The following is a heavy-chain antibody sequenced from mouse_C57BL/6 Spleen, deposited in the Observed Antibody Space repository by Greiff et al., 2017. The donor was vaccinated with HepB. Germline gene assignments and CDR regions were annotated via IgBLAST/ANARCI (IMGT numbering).Heavy chain of an antibody. D-gene: IGHD1-1*01. Sequence: QVQLQQPGAELVKPGASVKLSCKASGYTFTSYWMQWVKQRPGQGLEWIGEIDPSDSYTNYNQKFKGKATLTVDTSSSTAYMQLSSLTSEDSAVYYCARGAYYCGSSYWYFDVWGTGTTVTVSS. J-gene: IGHJ1*03. CDR2: IDPSDSYT. CDR1: GYTFTSYW. V-gene: IGHV1-50*01. CDR3: ARGAYYCGSSYWYFDV.